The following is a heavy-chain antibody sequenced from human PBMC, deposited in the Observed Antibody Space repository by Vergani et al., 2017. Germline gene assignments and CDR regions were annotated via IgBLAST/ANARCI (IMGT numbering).Heavy chain of an antibody. CDR3: AREKRDIVATIEGYYFDY. J-gene: IGHJ4*02. V-gene: IGHV4-34*01. D-gene: IGHD5-12*01. CDR2: IYYSGST. Sequence: QVQLQQWGAGLLKPSETLSLTCAVYGGSFSGYYWSWIRQPPGKGLEWIGYIYYSGSTYYNPSLKSRVTISVDTSKNQFSLKLSSVTAADTAVYYCAREKRDIVATIEGYYFDYWGQGTLVTVSS. CDR1: GGSFSGYY.